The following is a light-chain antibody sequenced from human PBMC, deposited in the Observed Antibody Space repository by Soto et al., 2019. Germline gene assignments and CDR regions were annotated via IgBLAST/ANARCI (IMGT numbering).Light chain of an antibody. CDR3: QTWGTGIGV. V-gene: IGLV4-69*01. J-gene: IGLJ3*02. Sequence: QTVVTQSPSASASLGASVKLTCTLSSGRSNYAIAWHQQQPEKGPRYLMNVNNDGSYSKGDGVPDRFSGSSSGAERYLTISSLQSEDEADYYCQTWGTGIGVFGGGTKLTVL. CDR2: VNNDGSY. CDR1: SGRSNYA.